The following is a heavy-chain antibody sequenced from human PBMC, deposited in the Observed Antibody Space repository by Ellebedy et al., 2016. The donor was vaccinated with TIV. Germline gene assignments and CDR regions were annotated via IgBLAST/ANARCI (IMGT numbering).Heavy chain of an antibody. CDR2: IGTAGDT. Sequence: PGGSLRLSCAASGFTFSSYDMHWVRQVIGKGLEWVSAIGTAGDTYYPGSVKGRFTISRENANNSLYLQMNSLRAGDTAVYYCARLGVIAAAGASDYWGQGTLVIVSS. V-gene: IGHV3-13*01. J-gene: IGHJ4*02. CDR1: GFTFSSYD. CDR3: ARLGVIAAAGASDY. D-gene: IGHD6-25*01.